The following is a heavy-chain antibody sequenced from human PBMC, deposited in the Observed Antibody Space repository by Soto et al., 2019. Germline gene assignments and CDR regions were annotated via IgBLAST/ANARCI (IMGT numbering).Heavy chain of an antibody. CDR2: INPSGGST. CDR3: ARDEPGKVKIFGVVIQSAYYYGMDV. CDR1: GCTFTSYY. Sequence: ASVKVCCKASGCTFTSYYMHWVRQAPGQGLEWMGIINPSGGSTSYAQKFQGRVTMTRDTSTSTVYMELSSLRSEDTAVYYCARDEPGKVKIFGVVIQSAYYYGMDVWGQGTTVTVSS. J-gene: IGHJ6*02. V-gene: IGHV1-46*01. D-gene: IGHD3-3*01.